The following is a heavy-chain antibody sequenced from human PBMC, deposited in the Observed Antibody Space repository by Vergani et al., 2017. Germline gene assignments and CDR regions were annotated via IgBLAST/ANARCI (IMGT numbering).Heavy chain of an antibody. Sequence: EVQLVESGGGVVQPGGSLRLSCAASGFTFDDYAMHWVRQAPGKGLEWVSLISGDGGSTYYADSVKGRFTISRDNSKNSLYLQMNSLRTDDTALYYCAKDTISXYSSSWYQTGYYYYGMDVWGQGTTVTVSS. J-gene: IGHJ6*02. CDR1: GFTFDDYA. CDR3: AKDTISXYSSSWYQTGYYYYGMDV. V-gene: IGHV3-43*02. CDR2: ISGDGGST. D-gene: IGHD6-13*01.